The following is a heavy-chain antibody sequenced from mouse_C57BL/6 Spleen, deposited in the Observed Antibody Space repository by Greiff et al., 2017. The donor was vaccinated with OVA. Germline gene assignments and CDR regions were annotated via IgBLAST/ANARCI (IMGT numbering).Heavy chain of an antibody. D-gene: IGHD1-1*01. CDR3: ARRTTVVAYGGYFDY. Sequence: EVQLVESGGGLMKPGGSLKLSCAASGFTFSSYTMSWVRQTPEKRLEWVATISGGGGNTYYPDSVKGRFTISRDNAKNTLYLQMSSLRSEDTALYYCARRTTVVAYGGYFDYWGQGTTLTVSS. CDR1: GFTFSSYT. J-gene: IGHJ2*01. CDR2: ISGGGGNT. V-gene: IGHV5-9*01.